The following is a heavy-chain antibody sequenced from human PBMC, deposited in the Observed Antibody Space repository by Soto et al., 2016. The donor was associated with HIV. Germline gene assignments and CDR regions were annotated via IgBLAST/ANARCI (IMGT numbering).Heavy chain of an antibody. V-gene: IGHV3-21*01. J-gene: IGHJ3*01. CDR3: ARDADTVAGYNDAFDV. Sequence: EVQLVESGGGLVKPGGSLRLSCGASGFSFNSYTMNWVRQAPGKGLEWVSSISPSKNNIKYADSVKGRFTIYRDNTERLMYLQLKSLRGDDTAVYFCARDADTVAGYNDAFDVWGQGTVVSVSS. CDR2: ISPSKNNI. CDR1: GFSFNSYT. D-gene: IGHD5-12*01.